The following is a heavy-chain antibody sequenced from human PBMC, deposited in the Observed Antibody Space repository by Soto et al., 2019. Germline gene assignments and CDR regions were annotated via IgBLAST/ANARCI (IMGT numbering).Heavy chain of an antibody. CDR1: GFTFGSYG. CDR3: ARHGYNYGGGYFDY. Sequence: PGGSLRLSCAASGFTFGSYGMHWVRQAPGKGLEWVAVILNDGSKEYYADSVKGRFTISRDNSKSTVFLQMNSLRAEDTAVYYCARHGYNYGGGYFDYWGQGTLVTVSS. D-gene: IGHD5-18*01. J-gene: IGHJ4*02. CDR2: ILNDGSKE. V-gene: IGHV3-30*03.